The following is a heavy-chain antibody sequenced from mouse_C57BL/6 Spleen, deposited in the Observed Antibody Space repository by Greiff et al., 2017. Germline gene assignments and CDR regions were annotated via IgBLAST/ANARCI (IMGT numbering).Heavy chain of an antibody. J-gene: IGHJ2*01. CDR1: GFTFSSYG. CDR2: ISSGGSYT. Sequence: EVKVEESGGDLVKPGGSLKLSCAASGFTFSSYGMSWVRQTPDKRLEWVATISSGGSYTYYPDSVKGRFTISSDKAKYNLYLYMISLKSEATAMFYCSRHETVKDFDYWGQGTTLTVSS. V-gene: IGHV5-6*02. CDR3: SRHETVKDFDY.